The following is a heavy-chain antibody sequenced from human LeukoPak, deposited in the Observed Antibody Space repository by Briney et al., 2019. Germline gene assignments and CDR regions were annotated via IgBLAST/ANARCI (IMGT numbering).Heavy chain of an antibody. CDR1: GGSISSGDYY. CDR2: IYYSGST. J-gene: IGHJ4*02. Sequence: SQTLSLTCTVSGGSISSGDYYWRWIRQPPGKGLEWIGYIYYSGSTKYNPSLKSRVTISVDTSKNQFSLKLRSVTAADTAVYYCARGFDSKTTYFDYWGQGTLVTVSS. D-gene: IGHD5-12*01. V-gene: IGHV4-61*08. CDR3: ARGFDSKTTYFDY.